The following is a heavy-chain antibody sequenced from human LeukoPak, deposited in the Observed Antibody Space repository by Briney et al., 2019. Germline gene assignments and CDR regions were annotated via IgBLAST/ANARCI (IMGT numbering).Heavy chain of an antibody. CDR1: GYTFTGYY. J-gene: IGHJ6*03. D-gene: IGHD3-22*01. CDR3: ARGLAYYYDSSGYYAKWYYYYYMDV. V-gene: IGHV1-69*05. Sequence: SVKVSCKASGYTFTGYYIHWVRQAPGQGLEWMGGIIPIFGTANYAQKFQGRVTITTDESTSTAYMELSSLRSEDTAVYYCARGLAYYYDSSGYYAKWYYYYYMDVWGKGTTVTVSS. CDR2: IIPIFGTA.